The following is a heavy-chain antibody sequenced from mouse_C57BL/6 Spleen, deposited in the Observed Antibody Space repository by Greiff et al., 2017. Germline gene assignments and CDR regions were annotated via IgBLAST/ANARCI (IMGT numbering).Heavy chain of an antibody. CDR3: ARGTTVGDY. D-gene: IGHD1-1*01. CDR1: GYTFTSYW. V-gene: IGHV1-69*01. J-gene: IGHJ2*01. CDR2: IDPSDSYT. Sequence: QVQLQQPGAELVMPGASVKLSCKASGYTFTSYWMPWVKQRPGQGLEWIGEIDPSDSYTNYNQKFKGKSTLTVDKSSSTAYMQLSSLTSEDSAVYYCARGTTVGDYWGQGTTLTVSS.